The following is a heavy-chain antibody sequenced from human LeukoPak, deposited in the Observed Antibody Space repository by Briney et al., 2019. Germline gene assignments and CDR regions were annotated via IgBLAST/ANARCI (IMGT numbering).Heavy chain of an antibody. J-gene: IGHJ6*03. D-gene: IGHD3-10*01. CDR2: IYHSGST. V-gene: IGHV4-38-2*01. Sequence: SETLSLTCSLSCYSISSGYYWGWIRQPPGKGLEWIRRIYHSGSTDYNPTLKSPITISVDTSKNQFSLNLSSVTAADTALYSIARHNRFQAYYDYMDVWGKGTTVTVSS. CDR1: CYSISSGYY. CDR3: ARHNRFQAYYDYMDV.